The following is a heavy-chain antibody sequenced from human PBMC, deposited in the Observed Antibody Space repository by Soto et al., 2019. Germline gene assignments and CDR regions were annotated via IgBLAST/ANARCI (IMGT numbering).Heavy chain of an antibody. V-gene: IGHV3-23*01. CDR1: GCTFSTYN. CDR2: ISGGARST. CDR3: AKDTKKGTSHSDY. Sequence: PGGSRRLSCVTYGCTFSTYNMSWVRQAPGKGLEWVSAISGGARSTYYAESVKGRFTISRDNSKNTLSLQMNSLRAEDTAVYYCAKDTKKGTSHSDYWGQGTRVTVSS. D-gene: IGHD2-2*01. J-gene: IGHJ4*02.